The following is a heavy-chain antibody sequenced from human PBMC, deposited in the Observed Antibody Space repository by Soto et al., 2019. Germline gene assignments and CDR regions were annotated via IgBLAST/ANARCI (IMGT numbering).Heavy chain of an antibody. Sequence: QVHLQESGPGLVKPSETLSLTCTVSGGSISSYYWSWIRQPPGKGLEWIGASYYSGRTNYNRSLMSRVTISVVTSKNQFSLNLDSVNVADTAVYYCAGLFSSSGYYLDYYYGMDVWGQGNTGTVSS. D-gene: IGHD3-22*01. CDR2: SYYSGRT. V-gene: IGHV4-59*01. CDR3: AGLFSSSGYYLDYYYGMDV. CDR1: GGSISSYY. J-gene: IGHJ6*02.